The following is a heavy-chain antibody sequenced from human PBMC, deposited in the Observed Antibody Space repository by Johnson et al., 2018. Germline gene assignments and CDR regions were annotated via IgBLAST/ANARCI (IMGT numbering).Heavy chain of an antibody. V-gene: IGHV3-30-3*01. Sequence: GGVGQPGRSLRLSCAGSGFTVGSYAMHWVRQAPGKGLEWVAIISYDGSNKYYADSVKGRFTISRDNSKNTLYLQMNSLRAEDKAVYYCARGSSGVFDIWGQGTMVTVSS. CDR3: ARGSSGVFDI. J-gene: IGHJ3*02. CDR2: ISYDGSNK. D-gene: IGHD3-10*01. CDR1: GFTVGSYA.